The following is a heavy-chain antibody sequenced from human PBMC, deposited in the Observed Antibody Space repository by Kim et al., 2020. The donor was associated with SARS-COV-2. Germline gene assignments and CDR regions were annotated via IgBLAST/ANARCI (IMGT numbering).Heavy chain of an antibody. D-gene: IGHD4-17*01. Sequence: GGSLRLSCAATGSTFSIYAMSWVRQAPGKGLEWVSDISGIGSTFYADSVKGRFSISRDNSQNTLYLQMNSLRAEDTALYYCARTRLRPPLWYFDLWGRGTLVTVSS. CDR3: ARTRLRPPLWYFDL. CDR1: GSTFSIYA. CDR2: ISGIGST. V-gene: IGHV3-23*01. J-gene: IGHJ2*01.